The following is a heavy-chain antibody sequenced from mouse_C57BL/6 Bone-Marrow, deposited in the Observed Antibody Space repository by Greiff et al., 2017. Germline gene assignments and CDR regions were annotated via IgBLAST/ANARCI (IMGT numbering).Heavy chain of an antibody. D-gene: IGHD2-4*01. CDR2: IYPGSGST. V-gene: IGHV1-55*01. CDR3: ARGDYDYDEFAY. J-gene: IGHJ3*01. Sequence: QVQLQQSGAELVKPGASVKMSCKASGYTFTSYWITWVKQRPGQGLEWIGDIYPGSGSTNYNEKFKSKATLTVDTSSSTAYMQLSSLTSDDSAVYYCARGDYDYDEFAYWGQGTLVTVSA. CDR1: GYTFTSYW.